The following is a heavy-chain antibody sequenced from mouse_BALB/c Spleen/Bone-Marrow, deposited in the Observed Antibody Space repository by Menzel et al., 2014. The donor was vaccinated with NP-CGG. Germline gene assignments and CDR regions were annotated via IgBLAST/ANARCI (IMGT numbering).Heavy chain of an antibody. J-gene: IGHJ3*01. CDR2: IDPANGNI. CDR3: APYYYGRWFAN. D-gene: IGHD1-1*01. CDR1: GFNIKDTY. V-gene: IGHV14-3*02. Sequence: EVQLQQSGAELVKPGASVKLSCTASGFNIKDTYMHWVKQRPEQGLEWIGRIDPANGNIKYDPKFQGKATITADTSSNTAYLQLCSLTSEDTAVYYCAPYYYGRWFANWGQGTLVTVSA.